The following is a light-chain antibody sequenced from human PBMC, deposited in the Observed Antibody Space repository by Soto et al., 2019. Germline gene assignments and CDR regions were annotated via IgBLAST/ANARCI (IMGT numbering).Light chain of an antibody. Sequence: DIQRPQSPSTLSGSVGDRVTITCRASQTISSWLAWCQQTPGKARTLPIYYASTLKSRAPSRFSGSGSGTEFTLTISSLQSEDFAAYYCQHYYSCPQAFGPGTKVDI. CDR1: QTISSW. CDR3: QHYYSCPQA. CDR2: YAS. V-gene: IGKV1-5*03. J-gene: IGKJ1*01.